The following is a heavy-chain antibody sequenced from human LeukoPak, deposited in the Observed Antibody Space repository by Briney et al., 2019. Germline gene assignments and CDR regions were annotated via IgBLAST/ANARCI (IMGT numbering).Heavy chain of an antibody. J-gene: IGHJ4*02. CDR3: ATRGPYYYDSSGYYED. Sequence: ASVKVSCKASGYTFTGYYMHWVRQAPGQGLEWMGWINPNSGGTNYAQKFQGRVTMTRDTSISTAYMELSRLRSDDTAVYYCATRGPYYYDSSGYYEDWGQGTLVTVSS. V-gene: IGHV1-2*02. CDR1: GYTFTGYY. CDR2: INPNSGGT. D-gene: IGHD3-22*01.